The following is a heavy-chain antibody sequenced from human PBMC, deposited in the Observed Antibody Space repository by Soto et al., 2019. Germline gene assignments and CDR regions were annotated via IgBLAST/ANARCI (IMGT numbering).Heavy chain of an antibody. CDR2: ISAYNGNT. J-gene: IGHJ5*02. CDR3: ARRIFRVVSKNWFDP. Sequence: ASVKVSCKASGYTFTSYGISWVRQAPGQGLEWMGWISAYNGNTNYAQKLQGRVTMTTDTSTSTAYMELRSLRSDDTAVYYCARRIFRVVSKNWFDPWGQGTLVPVSS. CDR1: GYTFTSYG. V-gene: IGHV1-18*01. D-gene: IGHD2-15*01.